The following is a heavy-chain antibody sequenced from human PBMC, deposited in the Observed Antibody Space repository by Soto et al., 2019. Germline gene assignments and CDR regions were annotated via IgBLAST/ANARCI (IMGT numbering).Heavy chain of an antibody. J-gene: IGHJ4*01. CDR3: ARVEMATMNFDY. D-gene: IGHD5-12*01. V-gene: IGHV3-33*01. CDR2: IWYDGSNK. CDR1: GFTFSSYG. Sequence: GGSLRLSFAASGFTFSSYGMHWVRQAPGKGLEWVAVIWYDGSNKYYADSVKGRFTISRDNSKNTLYLQTNSLRAEDTAVYYCARVEMATMNFDYWGQGTLVTVSS.